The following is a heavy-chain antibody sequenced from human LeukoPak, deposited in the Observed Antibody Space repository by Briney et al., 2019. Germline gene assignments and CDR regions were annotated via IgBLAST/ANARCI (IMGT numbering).Heavy chain of an antibody. J-gene: IGHJ4*02. V-gene: IGHV3-23*01. Sequence: PGGSLRLSCAASGFTFSSYAMSWVRQAPGKGLEWVSAISGSGGSTYYADSVKGRFTISRDNSKNTLYLQMNSLRAEDTAVYYCARDGCSSTSCYQWGQGTLVTVSS. D-gene: IGHD2-2*01. CDR1: GFTFSSYA. CDR3: ARDGCSSTSCYQ. CDR2: ISGSGGST.